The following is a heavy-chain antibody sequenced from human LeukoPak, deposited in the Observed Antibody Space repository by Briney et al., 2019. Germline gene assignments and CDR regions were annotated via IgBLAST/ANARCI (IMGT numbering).Heavy chain of an antibody. Sequence: PSETLSLTCGVSGGSISSTNWWSWVRQPPGQGLEWIGEVSLTGETNYNPSLNGRVTMSLDGSRNQLSLTLTSVTAADTAIYYCARDLRRRGSYWNGMDVWGQGTTVTVSS. CDR1: GGSISSTNW. CDR2: VSLTGET. CDR3: ARDLRRRGSYWNGMDV. J-gene: IGHJ6*02. D-gene: IGHD1-26*01. V-gene: IGHV4-4*02.